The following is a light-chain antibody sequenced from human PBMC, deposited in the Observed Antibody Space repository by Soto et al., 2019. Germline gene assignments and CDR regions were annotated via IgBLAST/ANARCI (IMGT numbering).Light chain of an antibody. CDR1: QTINNY. J-gene: IGKJ4*01. Sequence: EIVLTQSPATLYLSPGERATLSCRASQTINNYLAWYQQKPGQAPTLLIFDASNRATGIPARFSGSGSGTDFTLTISSLEPEDFAVYYCQQRTNWPSLTFGGGTKIEIK. CDR2: DAS. V-gene: IGKV3-11*01. CDR3: QQRTNWPSLT.